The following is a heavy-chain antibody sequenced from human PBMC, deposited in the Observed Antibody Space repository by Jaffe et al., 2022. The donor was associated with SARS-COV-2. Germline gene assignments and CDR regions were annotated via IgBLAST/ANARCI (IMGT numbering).Heavy chain of an antibody. J-gene: IGHJ6*03. D-gene: IGHD2-2*01. V-gene: IGHV1-69*01. CDR2: IIPIFGTA. Sequence: QVQLVQSGAEVKKPGSSVKVSCKASGGTFSSYAISWVRQAPGQGLEWMGGIIPIFGTANYAQKFQGRVTITADESTSTAYMELSSLRSEDTAVYYCARDRYCSSTSCYRSYYYYYMDVWGKGTTVTVSS. CDR1: GGTFSSYA. CDR3: ARDRYCSSTSCYRSYYYYYMDV.